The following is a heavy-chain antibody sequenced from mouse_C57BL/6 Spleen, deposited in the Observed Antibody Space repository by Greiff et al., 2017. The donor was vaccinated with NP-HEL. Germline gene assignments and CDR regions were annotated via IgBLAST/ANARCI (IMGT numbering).Heavy chain of an antibody. CDR3: ARAEKYYGSNPWFAY. Sequence: QVQLQQSGPELVKPGASVKLSCKASGYTFTSYDINWVQQRLGQGLEWIGWIYPRDGSTKYNEKFKGKATLTVDTSSSTAYMELHSLTSEDSAVYVCARAEKYYGSNPWFAYWGQGTLVTVSA. CDR1: GYTFTSYD. D-gene: IGHD1-1*01. CDR2: IYPRDGST. V-gene: IGHV1-85*01. J-gene: IGHJ3*01.